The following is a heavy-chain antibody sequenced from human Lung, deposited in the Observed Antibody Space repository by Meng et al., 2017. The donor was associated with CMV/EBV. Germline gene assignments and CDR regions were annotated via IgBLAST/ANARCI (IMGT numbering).Heavy chain of an antibody. CDR2: LYDSGST. CDR1: GCSISSSTYY. CDR3: ARDLEY. Sequence: RQERGPGLVRPSGTPPLPLPVSGCSISSSTYYWALIRQPPGKGLEWIGSLYDSGSTYYHPSLKSRVTISVDTSKTYFSLKLRSVTAADTAVYYCARDLEYWGQGTLVTVSS. V-gene: IGHV4-39*07. D-gene: IGHD1-1*01. J-gene: IGHJ4*02.